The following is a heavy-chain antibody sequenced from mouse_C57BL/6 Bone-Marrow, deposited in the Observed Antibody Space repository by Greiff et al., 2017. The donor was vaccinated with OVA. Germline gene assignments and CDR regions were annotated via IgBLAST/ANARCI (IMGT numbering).Heavy chain of an antibody. J-gene: IGHJ2*01. CDR2: ISSGGSYT. CDR3: ARHPSRPPTVVATGFDY. D-gene: IGHD1-1*01. V-gene: IGHV5-6*01. Sequence: EVQGVESGGDLVKPGGSLKLSCAASGFTFSSYGMSWVRQTPDKRLEWVATISSGGSYTYYPDSVKGRFTISRDNAKNTLYLQMSSLKSEDTAMYYCARHPSRPPTVVATGFDYWGQGTTLTVSS. CDR1: GFTFSSYG.